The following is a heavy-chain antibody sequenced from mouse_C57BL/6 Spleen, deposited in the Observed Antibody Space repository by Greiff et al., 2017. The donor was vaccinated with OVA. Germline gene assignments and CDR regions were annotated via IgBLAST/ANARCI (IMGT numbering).Heavy chain of an antibody. V-gene: IGHV5-4*01. Sequence: EVQLVESGGGLVKPGGSLKLSCAASGFTFSSYAMSWVRQTPDKRLEWVATISDGGSYTYYPDNVKGRFTISRDNAKNNLYLQMSHLKSEDTAMYYCAREYYGSRGDFDYWGQGTTLTVSS. D-gene: IGHD1-1*01. CDR2: ISDGGSYT. CDR1: GFTFSSYA. J-gene: IGHJ2*01. CDR3: AREYYGSRGDFDY.